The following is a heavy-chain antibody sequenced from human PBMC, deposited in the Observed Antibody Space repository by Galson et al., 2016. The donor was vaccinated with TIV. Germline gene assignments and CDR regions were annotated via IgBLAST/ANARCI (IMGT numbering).Heavy chain of an antibody. Sequence: SLRLSCAASGFSFRNYVMSWVRLAPGKGLEWVSSLSLSGAYTYYADSVKGRFTISRDNSKYTLFLQLNSLRAEDTVIYFFANVGKSGDYSWDAFDVWGQGTVVTVSS. CDR2: LSLSGAYT. CDR3: ANVGKSGDYSWDAFDV. V-gene: IGHV3-23*01. D-gene: IGHD1-26*01. CDR1: GFSFRNYV. J-gene: IGHJ3*01.